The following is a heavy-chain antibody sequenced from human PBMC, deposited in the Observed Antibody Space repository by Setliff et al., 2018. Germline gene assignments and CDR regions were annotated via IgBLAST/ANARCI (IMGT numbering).Heavy chain of an antibody. D-gene: IGHD6-6*01. CDR3: ARGGPPNHSSSSGGLIYYFDY. CDR1: GGSISSHY. J-gene: IGHJ4*02. Sequence: PSETLSLTCTVSGGSISSHYWSWIRQPPGKGLEWIGYIYYSGSTSYNPSLKSRVTISVDTSKNQFSLKLSSVTAADTAVYYCARGGPPNHSSSSGGLIYYFDYWGQGTLVTVSS. V-gene: IGHV4-59*11. CDR2: IYYSGST.